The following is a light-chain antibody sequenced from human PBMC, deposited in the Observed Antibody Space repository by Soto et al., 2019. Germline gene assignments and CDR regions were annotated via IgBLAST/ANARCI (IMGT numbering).Light chain of an antibody. V-gene: IGLV2-8*01. CDR2: EVT. J-gene: IGLJ1*01. CDR1: SSDVGGYNY. CDR3: CSNAGSHYYV. Sequence: QSALTQPPSASGSPGQSVTISCTGTSSDVGGYNYVSWYQQHPGEAPKLLIYEVTKRPSGVPDRFSGSKSGNTASLTVSGLQADDEAEYYCCSNAGSHYYVFGTGTKLTVL.